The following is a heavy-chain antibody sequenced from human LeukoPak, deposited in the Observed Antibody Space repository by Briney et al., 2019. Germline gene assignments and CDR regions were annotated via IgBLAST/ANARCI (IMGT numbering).Heavy chain of an antibody. CDR1: GGTFSSYA. CDR2: IIPIFGTA. Sequence: SVKVSCKASGGTFSSYAISWVRQAPGQGLEWMGGIIPIFGTANYAQKFQGRVTITTDESASTAYMELSSLRSEDTAVYYCARGTIAAARFDPWGQGTLVTVSS. CDR3: ARGTIAAARFDP. J-gene: IGHJ5*02. V-gene: IGHV1-69*05. D-gene: IGHD6-13*01.